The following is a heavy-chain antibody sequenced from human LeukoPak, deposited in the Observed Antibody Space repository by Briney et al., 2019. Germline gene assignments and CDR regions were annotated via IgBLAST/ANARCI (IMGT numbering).Heavy chain of an antibody. J-gene: IGHJ4*02. CDR1: GFTFRSYG. CDR2: IWFDGGRT. V-gene: IGHV3-33*01. D-gene: IGHD5-24*01. CDR3: ARGTADGRDGYNNVFDY. Sequence: GGSLRLSCAASGFTFRSYGMHWVRQAPGKGLEWVTVIWFDGGRTDYLDSVKGRFTISRDDSKSTLFLQMNRLRAEDSAVYYCARGTADGRDGYNNVFDYWGQGTLVTVSS.